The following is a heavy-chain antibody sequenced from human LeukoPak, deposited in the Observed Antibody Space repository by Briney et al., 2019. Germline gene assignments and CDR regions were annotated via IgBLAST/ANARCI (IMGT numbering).Heavy chain of an antibody. CDR2: ISSSSSYI. V-gene: IGHV3-21*01. CDR3: ARGVHYSGNWFDP. D-gene: IGHD4-11*01. Sequence: GGSLRLSCAASGFTFSSYSMNWVRQAPGKGLEWVSSISSSSSYIYYADSVKGRFTISRDNAKNSLYLQMNSLRAEDTAVYYCARGVHYSGNWFDPWGQGTLVTVSS. J-gene: IGHJ5*02. CDR1: GFTFSSYS.